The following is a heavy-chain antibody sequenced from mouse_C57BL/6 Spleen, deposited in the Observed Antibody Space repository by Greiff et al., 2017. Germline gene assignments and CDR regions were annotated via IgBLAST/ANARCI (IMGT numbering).Heavy chain of an antibody. Sequence: VQRVESGAELARPGASVKLSCKASGYTFTSYGISWVKQRTGQGLEWIGEIYPRSGNTYYNEKFKGKATLTADKSSSTAYMELRSLTSEDSAVYFCAEATVVVDYWGQGTTLTVSS. CDR2: IYPRSGNT. V-gene: IGHV1-81*01. D-gene: IGHD1-1*01. J-gene: IGHJ2*01. CDR3: AEATVVVDY. CDR1: GYTFTSYG.